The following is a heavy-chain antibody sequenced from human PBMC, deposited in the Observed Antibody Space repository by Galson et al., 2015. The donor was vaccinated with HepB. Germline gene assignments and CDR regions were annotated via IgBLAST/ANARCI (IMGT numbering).Heavy chain of an antibody. D-gene: IGHD4-23*01. Sequence: QSGAEVKKPGESLRISCKGSGYSFTSHWISWVRQMPGKGLEWMGRIDPSDSYTNYSPSFQGHVTISADKSISTAYLQWSSLKASDTAMYYCARLWAYVTPESGLDYWGQGTLVTVSS. V-gene: IGHV5-10-1*01. CDR2: IDPSDSYT. J-gene: IGHJ4*02. CDR3: ARLWAYVTPESGLDY. CDR1: GYSFTSHW.